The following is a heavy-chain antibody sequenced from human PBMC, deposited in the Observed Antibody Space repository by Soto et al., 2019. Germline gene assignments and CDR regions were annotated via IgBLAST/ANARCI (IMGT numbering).Heavy chain of an antibody. V-gene: IGHV3-66*01. CDR3: ARGYYDSSGYYPGYFQQ. J-gene: IGHJ1*01. CDR2: IYSGGDT. D-gene: IGHD3-22*01. Sequence: GGSLRLSCAASGFTVSSNYMSWVRQAPGKGLEWVSVIYSGGDTYYADSVKGRFIISRDNSKNTLYLQMNSLRAEDTAIYYCARGYYDSSGYYPGYFQQWGQGTLVTVSS. CDR1: GFTVSSNY.